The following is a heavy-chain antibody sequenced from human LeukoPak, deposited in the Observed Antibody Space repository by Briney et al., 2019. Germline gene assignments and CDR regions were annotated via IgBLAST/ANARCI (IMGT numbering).Heavy chain of an antibody. Sequence: SETLSLTCAVSGYSISSGYYWGWIRQPPEKGLEWIGGIYHSGNPYYNPSLKSRDTISVDTSKNQFSLRLTSVTAADTAVYYCARHPLAYYEGTGYAGTHFDCWGQGILVTVSS. CDR3: ARHPLAYYEGTGYAGTHFDC. V-gene: IGHV4-38-2*01. CDR2: IYHSGNP. J-gene: IGHJ4*02. CDR1: GYSISSGYY. D-gene: IGHD3-22*01.